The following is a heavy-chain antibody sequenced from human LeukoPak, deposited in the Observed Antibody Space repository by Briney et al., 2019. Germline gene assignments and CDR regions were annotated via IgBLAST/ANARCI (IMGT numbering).Heavy chain of an antibody. D-gene: IGHD6-13*01. Sequence: SETLSLTCTVSGGSISSGGYYWSWIRQHPGKGLEWIGYIYYSGSTYYNPSLKSRVTISADTSKNQFSLKLSSVTAADTAVYYCARGSDSSSWYADPEGLHYWGQGTLVTVSS. V-gene: IGHV4-31*03. CDR2: IYYSGST. CDR1: GGSISSGGYY. J-gene: IGHJ4*02. CDR3: ARGSDSSSWYADPEGLHY.